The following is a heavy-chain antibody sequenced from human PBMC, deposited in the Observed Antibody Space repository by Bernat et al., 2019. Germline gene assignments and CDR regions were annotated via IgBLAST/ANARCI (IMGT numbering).Heavy chain of an antibody. D-gene: IGHD3-10*01. Sequence: QVQLQESGPGLVKPSETLSLTCTVSGGSISSYYWSWIRQPPGKGLEWIGYIYYSGSTNYNPSLKSRVTISVDTSTNQFSLKLSSVTAADTAVYYCARHGAGGMVRGVIQHWGQGTLVTVSS. CDR2: IYYSGST. CDR1: GGSISSYY. J-gene: IGHJ1*01. V-gene: IGHV4-59*08. CDR3: ARHGAGGMVRGVIQH.